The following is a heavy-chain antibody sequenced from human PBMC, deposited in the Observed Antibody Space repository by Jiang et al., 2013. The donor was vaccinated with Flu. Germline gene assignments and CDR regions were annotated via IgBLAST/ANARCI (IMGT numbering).Heavy chain of an antibody. J-gene: IGHJ4*02. CDR3: ARATDFWSSYTTFYFDY. V-gene: IGHV1-69*01. D-gene: IGHD3-3*01. Sequence: KYAQKFEGRVTITADESTRTAYMELSSLRSEDTAVYYCARATDFWSSYTTFYFDYWGQGTLVTVSS.